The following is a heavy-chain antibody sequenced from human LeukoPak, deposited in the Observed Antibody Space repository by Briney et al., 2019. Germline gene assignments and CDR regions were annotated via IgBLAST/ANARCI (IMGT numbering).Heavy chain of an antibody. J-gene: IGHJ6*03. CDR1: GGSISSYY. CDR2: IYYSGST. Sequence: SETLSLTCTVSGGSISSYYWSWIRQPPGKGLEWTGYIYYSGSTNYNPSLKSRVTISVDTSKDQFSLKLSSVTAADTAVYYCARAGGTVTGNYYYMDVWGKGTTVTISS. D-gene: IGHD4-17*01. CDR3: ARAGGTVTGNYYYMDV. V-gene: IGHV4-59*01.